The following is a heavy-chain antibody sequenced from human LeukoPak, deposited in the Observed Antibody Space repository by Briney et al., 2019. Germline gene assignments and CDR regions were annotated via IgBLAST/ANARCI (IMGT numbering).Heavy chain of an antibody. J-gene: IGHJ4*02. CDR2: IYYSGST. V-gene: IGHV4-61*01. CDR3: AREILGYYDNYFDY. CDR1: GGSVSSGRYY. D-gene: IGHD3-22*01. Sequence: KPSETLSLTCTVAGGSVSSGRYYWSWIRQPPGKGLEWIGYIYYSGSTNYNPSLKSRVTISVDTSKNPFSLKLSSVTAADTAVYYCAREILGYYDNYFDYWGQGTLVTVSS.